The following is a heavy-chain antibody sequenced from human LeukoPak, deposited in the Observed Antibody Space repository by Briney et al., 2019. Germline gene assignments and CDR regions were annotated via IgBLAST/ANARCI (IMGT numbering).Heavy chain of an antibody. CDR3: AEDIMGSSSSWFDY. V-gene: IGHV3-9*03. J-gene: IGHJ4*02. CDR1: GLTFDDYA. CDR2: ISWNSGSI. Sequence: PGGSLRLSCAASGLTFDDYAMHWVRQAPGKGLEWVSGISWNSGSIGYADSVKGRFTISRDNAKNSLYLQMNSLRAEDMALYYCAEDIMGSSSSWFDYWGQGTLVTVSS. D-gene: IGHD6-13*01.